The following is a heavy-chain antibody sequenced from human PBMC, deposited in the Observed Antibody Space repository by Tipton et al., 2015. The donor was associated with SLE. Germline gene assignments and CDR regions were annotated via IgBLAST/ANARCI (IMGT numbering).Heavy chain of an antibody. CDR3: ARPALLVVTRGAFDI. CDR1: GFTVSSNY. CDR2: IKQDGSEK. V-gene: IGHV3-7*01. D-gene: IGHD4-23*01. Sequence: SLRLSCAASGFTVSSNYMSWVRQAPGKGLEWVANIKQDGSEKYYVDSVKGRFTISRDNAKNSLYLQMNSLRAEDTAVYYCARPALLVVTRGAFDIWGQGTMVTVSS. J-gene: IGHJ3*02.